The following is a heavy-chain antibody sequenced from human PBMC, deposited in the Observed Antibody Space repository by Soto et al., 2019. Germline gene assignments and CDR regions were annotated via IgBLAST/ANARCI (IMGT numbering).Heavy chain of an antibody. CDR3: ARTFYDYIWGSYRSSVFGYYYMDV. Sequence: ASVKVSCKASGYTFTSYDINWVRQATGQGLEWMGWMNPNSGNTGYAQKFQGRVTMTRNTSISTAYMELSSLRSEDTAVYYCARTFYDYIWGSYRSSVFGYYYMDVWGKGTTVTVSS. CDR2: MNPNSGNT. CDR1: GYTFTSYD. V-gene: IGHV1-8*01. J-gene: IGHJ6*03. D-gene: IGHD3-16*02.